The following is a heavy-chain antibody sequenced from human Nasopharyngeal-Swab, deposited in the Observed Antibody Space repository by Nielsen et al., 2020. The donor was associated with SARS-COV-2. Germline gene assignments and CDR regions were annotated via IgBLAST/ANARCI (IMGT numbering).Heavy chain of an antibody. J-gene: IGHJ6*03. V-gene: IGHV1-46*01. Sequence: ASVKVSCKASGYTFTSYYMHWVRQAPGQGLEWTGIINPSGGSTSYAQKFQGRVTMTRDTSTSTVYMELSSLRSEDTAVYYCARDVIIYDFWSGYYQDPVSYYMDVWGKGTTVTVSS. CDR2: INPSGGST. CDR1: GYTFTSYY. CDR3: ARDVIIYDFWSGYYQDPVSYYMDV. D-gene: IGHD3-3*01.